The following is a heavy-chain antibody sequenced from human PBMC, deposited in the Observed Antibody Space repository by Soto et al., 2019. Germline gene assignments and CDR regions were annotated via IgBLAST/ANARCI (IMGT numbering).Heavy chain of an antibody. CDR3: AREDTAISNAFDI. CDR2: INGYNGNT. V-gene: IGHV1-18*01. CDR1: GYTLTSYG. Sequence: ASVKVSCKASGYTLTSYGSSWVRQAPGQGLEWMGWINGYNGNTNYAQKLQGRVTMTTDTSTSTAYMELRSLRSDDTAVYHCAREDTAISNAFDIWGQGTMVTVSS. J-gene: IGHJ3*02. D-gene: IGHD5-18*01.